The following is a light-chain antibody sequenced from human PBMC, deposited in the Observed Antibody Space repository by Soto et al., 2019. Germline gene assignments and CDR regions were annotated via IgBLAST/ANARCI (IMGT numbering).Light chain of an antibody. Sequence: DLQMTQSPSSLSASVGVRVTITCQASQDISKFLNWYQLKPGKAPRLLIFDASSGETGVPSRFSGRGSGTHFTFTIDSLQAEDLATYYCQQYEDLPLTFGGGTTVEI. J-gene: IGKJ4*01. CDR2: DAS. CDR1: QDISKF. CDR3: QQYEDLPLT. V-gene: IGKV1-33*01.